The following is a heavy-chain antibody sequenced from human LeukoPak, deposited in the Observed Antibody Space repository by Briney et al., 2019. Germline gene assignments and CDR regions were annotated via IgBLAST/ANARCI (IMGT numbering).Heavy chain of an antibody. V-gene: IGHV4-30-2*01. CDR1: GGSISSGGYY. CDR3: AGGRWLDKNFDY. CDR2: IYHSGST. J-gene: IGHJ4*02. Sequence: SETLSLTCTVSGGSISSGGYYWSWIRQPPGKGLEWIGYIYHSGSTYYNPSLKSRVTISVDRSKNQFSLKLSSVTAADTAVYYCAGGRWLDKNFDYWGQGTLVTVSS. D-gene: IGHD6-19*01.